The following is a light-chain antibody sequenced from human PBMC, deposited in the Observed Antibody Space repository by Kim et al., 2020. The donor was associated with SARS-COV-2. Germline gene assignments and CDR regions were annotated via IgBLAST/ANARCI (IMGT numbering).Light chain of an antibody. CDR1: QSVGSN. CDR2: GAS. J-gene: IGKJ1*01. V-gene: IGKV3-15*01. Sequence: VSPGERATLSCRASQSVGSNLAWYQQKPGQSPRLLIYGASTRATGVPDRFGGSGSGTEFTLTISSLQSEEFAIYYCQLYNHWPLTFGQGTKVDIK. CDR3: QLYNHWPLT.